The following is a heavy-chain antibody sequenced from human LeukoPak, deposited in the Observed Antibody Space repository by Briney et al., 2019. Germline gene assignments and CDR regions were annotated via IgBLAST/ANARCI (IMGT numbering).Heavy chain of an antibody. Sequence: GASVKVSCKASGYTFTSYGISWVRQAPGQGLEWMGWISAYNGNTNYAQKLQGRVTMTTDTFTSTAYMELRSLRSDDTAVYYCARDGVTALFRKYAYGMDVWGQGTTVTVSS. J-gene: IGHJ6*02. CDR1: GYTFTSYG. CDR2: ISAYNGNT. V-gene: IGHV1-18*01. CDR3: ARDGVTALFRKYAYGMDV. D-gene: IGHD2-21*02.